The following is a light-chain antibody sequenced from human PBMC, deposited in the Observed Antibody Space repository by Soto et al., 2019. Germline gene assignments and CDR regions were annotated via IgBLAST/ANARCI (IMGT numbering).Light chain of an antibody. CDR1: SSNIGNNY. V-gene: IGLV1-51*01. Sequence: QSAQTQPPSVSAAPGQKVTISCSGSSSNIGNNYVSWYQQLPGTAPKLLIYDNNKRPSGIPDRFSGSKSGTSATLGITGLQTGDEADYYCGTWASSLSAVVFGGGTKVTVL. CDR3: GTWASSLSAVV. J-gene: IGLJ2*01. CDR2: DNN.